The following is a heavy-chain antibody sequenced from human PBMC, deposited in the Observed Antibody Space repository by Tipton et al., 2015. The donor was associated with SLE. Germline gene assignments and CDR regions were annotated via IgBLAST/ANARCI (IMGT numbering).Heavy chain of an antibody. Sequence: TLSLTCTVSGGSISSYYWSWIRQPPGKGLEWIGYIYYSGSTNYNPSLKSRVTISVDTSKNQFSLKLSSVTAADTAVYYCARGGGIAAAGDAFDIWGQGTMVTVSS. CDR3: ARGGGIAAAGDAFDI. D-gene: IGHD6-13*01. V-gene: IGHV4-59*01. J-gene: IGHJ3*02. CDR1: GGSISSYY. CDR2: IYYSGST.